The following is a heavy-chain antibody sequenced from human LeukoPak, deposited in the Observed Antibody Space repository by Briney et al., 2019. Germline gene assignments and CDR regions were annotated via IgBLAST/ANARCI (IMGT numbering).Heavy chain of an antibody. V-gene: IGHV3-43*02. Sequence: GGSLRLSCTASGFTFDHYAMHWLRQAPGKGLEWVSLISGDGDNTYYADSVKGRFPISRDNSKNSLYLQMNSLRTEDTALFYCAKDKYSYGYNFDYWGQGTLVTVSS. J-gene: IGHJ4*02. CDR1: GFTFDHYA. CDR2: ISGDGDNT. CDR3: AKDKYSYGYNFDY. D-gene: IGHD5-18*01.